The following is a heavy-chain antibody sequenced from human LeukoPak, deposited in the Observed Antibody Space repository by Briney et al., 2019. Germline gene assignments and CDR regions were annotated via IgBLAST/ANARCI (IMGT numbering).Heavy chain of an antibody. CDR2: IYYSETT. D-gene: IGHD2-15*01. CDR1: GDSISTYY. CDR3: ARSGHCSGGSCYTSAYNYYGLDV. J-gene: IGHJ6*02. Sequence: SETLSLTCTVSGDSISTYYWTWIRQPPGKGLEWIAYIYYSETTKYNPSLKSRVTISVDTSKNQISLKLSSVTAADTAVYYCARSGHCSGGSCYTSAYNYYGLDVWGQGTAVTVSS. V-gene: IGHV4-59*08.